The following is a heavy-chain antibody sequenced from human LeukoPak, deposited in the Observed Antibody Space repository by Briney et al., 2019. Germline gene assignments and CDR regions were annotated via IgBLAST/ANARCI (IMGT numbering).Heavy chain of an antibody. D-gene: IGHD2-15*01. CDR3: ARKGRADIVVVVAATDLAFDI. CDR2: IYHGGST. J-gene: IGHJ3*02. V-gene: IGHV4-38-2*01. CDR1: GYSISSGYN. Sequence: SETLSLTCAVSGYSISSGYNWGWIRQPPGKGLEWIGSIYHGGSTYYNPSLKSRVTISVDTSKNQFSLKLSSVTAAETAVYYCARKGRADIVVVVAATDLAFDIWGQGTMVTVSS.